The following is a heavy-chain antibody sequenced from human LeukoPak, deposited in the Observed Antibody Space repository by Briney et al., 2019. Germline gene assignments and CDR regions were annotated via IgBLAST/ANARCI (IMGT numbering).Heavy chain of an antibody. Sequence: GGSLRLSCAASGFTFSSYSMNWVRQAPGKGLEWVSSISSSSSYIYYADSVKGRFTISRDNAKNSLYLQMNSLRAEDTAVYYCAKRPGYCSGGSCYGWFDPWGQGTLVTVSS. J-gene: IGHJ5*02. CDR2: ISSSSSYI. CDR1: GFTFSSYS. CDR3: AKRPGYCSGGSCYGWFDP. V-gene: IGHV3-21*01. D-gene: IGHD2-15*01.